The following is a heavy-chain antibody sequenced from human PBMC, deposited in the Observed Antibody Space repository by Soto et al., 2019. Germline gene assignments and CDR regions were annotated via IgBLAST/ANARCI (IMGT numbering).Heavy chain of an antibody. CDR1: GGTFSSYT. CDR3: ARDRSGCSSTSCYGRYYGMDV. CDR2: IIPILGIA. V-gene: IGHV1-69*08. D-gene: IGHD2-2*01. J-gene: IGHJ6*02. Sequence: QVQLVQSGAEVKKPGSSVKVSCKASGGTFSSYTISWVRQAPGQGLEWMGRIIPILGIANYAQKFQGRVTSPADKFTSTAYMELSSLRSEDTAVYYCARDRSGCSSTSCYGRYYGMDVWGQGTTVTVSS.